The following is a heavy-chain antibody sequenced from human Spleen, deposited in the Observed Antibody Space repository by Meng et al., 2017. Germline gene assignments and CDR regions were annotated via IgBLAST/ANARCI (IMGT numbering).Heavy chain of an antibody. CDR3: VRSSGWVKTGFDP. CDR1: GGSFSGYY. CDR2: INHSGST. V-gene: IGHV4-34*01. Sequence: QVQLQQWGAGLLKPSETLSLTCAVYGGSFSGYYWSWIRQPPGKGLEWIGDINHSGSTNYNPSLKSRVTVSIDTSRNQFSLWLTSVTAADTAVYYCVRSSGWVKTGFDPWGQGTLVTVSS. D-gene: IGHD6-19*01. J-gene: IGHJ5*02.